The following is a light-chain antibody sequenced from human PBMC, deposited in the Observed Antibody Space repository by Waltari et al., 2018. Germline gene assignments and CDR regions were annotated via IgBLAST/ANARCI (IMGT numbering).Light chain of an antibody. J-gene: IGLJ1*01. CDR1: SDDVGASKY. CDR2: DVS. CDR3: CSYTSSTTYV. V-gene: IGLV2-14*03. Sequence: QSALTQPASVSASPGQSITISCTGVSDDVGASKYVSWYQQHPGKAPKFIISDVSHRPSGVSDRFSASKSGNTASLTISGLQAEDEADYYCCSYTSSTTYVFGPGTKVTVL.